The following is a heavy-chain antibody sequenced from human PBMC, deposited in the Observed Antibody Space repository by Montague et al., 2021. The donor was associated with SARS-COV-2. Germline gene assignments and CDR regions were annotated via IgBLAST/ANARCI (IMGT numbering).Heavy chain of an antibody. D-gene: IGHD3-22*01. V-gene: IGHV4-31*02. CDR3: SRVRITMIVVVDAFDI. Sequence: YYSESTYYNPSLKSRVTISVDTSKNQFSLKLSSVTAADTAVYYRSRVRITMIVVVDAFDIWGQGTMVTVSS. CDR2: YYSEST. J-gene: IGHJ3*02.